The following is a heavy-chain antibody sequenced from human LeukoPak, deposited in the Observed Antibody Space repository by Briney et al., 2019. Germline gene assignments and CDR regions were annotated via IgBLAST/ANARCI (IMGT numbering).Heavy chain of an antibody. V-gene: IGHV4-34*01. J-gene: IGHJ4*02. CDR2: INHSGST. CDR1: GGSFSGYY. D-gene: IGHD6-6*01. Sequence: PSETLSLTCAVYGGSFSGYYWSWIRQPPGKGLEWIGEINHSGSTNYNPSLKSRVTISVDTSKNQFSLKLSSVTAADTAVYYCARGNPGLKIAASYYFDYWGQGTLVTVSS. CDR3: ARGNPGLKIAASYYFDY.